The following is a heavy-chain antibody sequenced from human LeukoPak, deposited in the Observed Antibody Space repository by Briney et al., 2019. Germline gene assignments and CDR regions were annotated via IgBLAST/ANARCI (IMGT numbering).Heavy chain of an antibody. CDR3: ARARITMVRGVMQYYYYYGMDV. J-gene: IGHJ6*02. D-gene: IGHD3-10*01. V-gene: IGHV4-34*01. CDR1: GGSLSDHD. CDR2: INHSGST. Sequence: PSETLSLTCAVFGGSLSDHDWSWIRQPPGKGLEWIGEINHSGSTNYNPSLKSRVTISVDTSKNQFSLKLSSVTAADTAVYYCARARITMVRGVMQYYYYYGMDVWGQGTTVTVSS.